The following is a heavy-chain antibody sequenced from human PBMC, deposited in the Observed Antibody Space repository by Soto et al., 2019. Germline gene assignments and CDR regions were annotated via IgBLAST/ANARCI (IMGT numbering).Heavy chain of an antibody. CDR1: GGTYSSYA. V-gene: IGHV1-69*13. J-gene: IGHJ6*02. CDR2: IIPIFGTA. Sequence: GASVKVSCKASGGTYSSYAISWVRQAPGQGLEWMGGIIPIFGTANYAQKFQGRVTITADESTSTAYMELSSLRSEDTAVYYCARDQWHIVVVTAINYYYYGMDVWGQGTTVTVSS. D-gene: IGHD2-21*02. CDR3: ARDQWHIVVVTAINYYYYGMDV.